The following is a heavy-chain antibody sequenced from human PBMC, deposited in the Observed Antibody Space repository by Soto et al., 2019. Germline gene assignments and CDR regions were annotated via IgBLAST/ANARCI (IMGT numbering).Heavy chain of an antibody. Sequence: QVQLVQSGAEVKKPGASVKVSCKASGYTFTSYGISWVRQAPGQGLEWMGWICAYNGNTNYARKLQGRVTMSTDTSTSTAYMELRSLRSDDTAVYSCASFIIAAADPYGMDVWGQGTTVTVSS. J-gene: IGHJ6*02. CDR1: GYTFTSYG. CDR3: ASFIIAAADPYGMDV. V-gene: IGHV1-18*01. D-gene: IGHD6-13*01. CDR2: ICAYNGNT.